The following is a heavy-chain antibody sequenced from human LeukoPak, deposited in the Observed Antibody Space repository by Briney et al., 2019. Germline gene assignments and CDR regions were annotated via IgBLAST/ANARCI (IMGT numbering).Heavy chain of an antibody. Sequence: SETLSLTCAVYGGSFSGYYWSWICQPPGKGLEWIGEINHSGSTNYNPSLKSRVTISVDTSKNQFSLKLSSVTAADTAVYYCARGGGDFWSDYYKYYFDYWGQGTLVTVSS. J-gene: IGHJ4*02. D-gene: IGHD3-3*01. CDR2: INHSGST. CDR1: GGSFSGYY. CDR3: ARGGGDFWSDYYKYYFDY. V-gene: IGHV4-34*01.